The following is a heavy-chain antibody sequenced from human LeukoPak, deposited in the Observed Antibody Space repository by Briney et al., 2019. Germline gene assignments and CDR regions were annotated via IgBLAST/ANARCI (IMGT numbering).Heavy chain of an antibody. D-gene: IGHD6-13*01. CDR1: GFTFSSYS. CDR3: ARDIPTYSSSWPIDY. J-gene: IGHJ4*02. CDR2: ISSSSSYI. V-gene: IGHV3-21*01. Sequence: GASLRLSCAASGFTFSSYSMNWVRQAPGKGLEWVSSISSSSSYIYYAGSVKGRFTISRDNAKNSLYLQMNSLRAEDTAVYYCARDIPTYSSSWPIDYWGQGTLVTVSS.